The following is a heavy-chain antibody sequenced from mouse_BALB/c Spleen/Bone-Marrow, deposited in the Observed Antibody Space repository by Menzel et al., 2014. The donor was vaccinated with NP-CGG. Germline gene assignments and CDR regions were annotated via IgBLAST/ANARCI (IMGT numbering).Heavy chain of an antibody. Sequence: VQLQQSGAELIKPGASVKISCKATGYTFTSYWIEWVKQRPGHGLEWIGEILPGTGSIKYNEKFKGKATFTADKSSNTAYMQLSSLTSEDSAVYYCASSYYSMDYWGQGTSVTVSS. V-gene: IGHV1-9*01. J-gene: IGHJ4*01. CDR3: ASSYYSMDY. CDR2: ILPGTGSI. CDR1: GYTFTSYW.